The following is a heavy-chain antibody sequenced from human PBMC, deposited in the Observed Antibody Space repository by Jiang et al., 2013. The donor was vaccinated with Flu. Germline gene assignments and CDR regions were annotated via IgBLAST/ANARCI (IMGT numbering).Heavy chain of an antibody. Sequence: GLVKPSGTLSLTCAVSGASITSNKWWTWVRQSPGKGLEWLGDISHGGITNYNPSLESRVRMSVDKSKNQFSLKLSSVTAADTAVYYCARVVNEQWPGNYYDFGMDVWGQGTTVAVSS. V-gene: IGHV4-4*02. CDR2: ISHGGIT. J-gene: IGHJ6*02. CDR3: ARVVNEQWPGNYYDFGMDV. D-gene: IGHD6-19*01. CDR1: GASITSNKW.